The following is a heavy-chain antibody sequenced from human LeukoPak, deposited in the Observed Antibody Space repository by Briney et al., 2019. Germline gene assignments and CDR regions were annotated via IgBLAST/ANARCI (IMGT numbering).Heavy chain of an antibody. CDR1: GYTFISYG. CDR3: ARANYLDY. V-gene: IGHV7-4-1*02. CDR2: IDTHTGNP. Sequence: ASVKVSCKASGYTFISYGISWVRQAPGQGLEWMGWIDTHTGNPMYAQGFTGRFVFSLDTSVSTAYLQITSLKADDTAIYYCARANYLDYWGQGTLVTVSS. J-gene: IGHJ4*02.